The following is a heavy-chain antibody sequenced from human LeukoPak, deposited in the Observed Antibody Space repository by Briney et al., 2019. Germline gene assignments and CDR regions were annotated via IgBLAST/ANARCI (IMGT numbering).Heavy chain of an antibody. CDR3: ARATYYYGSGSYYQLDY. V-gene: IGHV3-48*03. CDR2: ISSSGSTI. D-gene: IGHD3-10*01. CDR1: GFTFSSYE. Sequence: PGGSLRLSCAASGFTFSSYEMNWVRQAPGKGLEWVSYISSSGSTIYYADSVKGRFTISRDNAKNSLYLQMNSLRAEDTAVYYCARATYYYGSGSYYQLDYWGQGTLVTVSS. J-gene: IGHJ4*02.